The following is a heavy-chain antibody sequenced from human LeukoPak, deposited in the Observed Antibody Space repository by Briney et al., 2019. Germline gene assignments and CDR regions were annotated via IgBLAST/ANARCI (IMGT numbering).Heavy chain of an antibody. D-gene: IGHD2-15*01. V-gene: IGHV1-18*01. CDR3: ARGYKLGYCSGGSCYSSGDY. CDR2: ISAYNGNT. CDR1: GYTFTSYG. Sequence: ASVKVSCKASGYTFTSYGISWVRQAPGQGLEWMGWISAYNGNTNFAQKLQGRVTMTTDTSTSTAYMELRSLRSDDTAVYYCARGYKLGYCSGGSCYSSGDYWGQGTLVTVSS. J-gene: IGHJ4*02.